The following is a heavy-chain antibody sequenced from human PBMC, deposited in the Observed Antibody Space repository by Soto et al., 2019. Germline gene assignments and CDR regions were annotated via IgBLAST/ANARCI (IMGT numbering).Heavy chain of an antibody. V-gene: IGHV3-21*01. CDR1: GFSFSTYS. D-gene: IGHD4-4*01. CDR2: ISSSSNYI. J-gene: IGHJ4*02. Sequence: PGGSLRLSCAASGFSFSTYSMNWVRQAPGRGLEWVSSISSSSNYIYYGDSVKGRFTISRDNAKNSVYLHMSSLRAEDTALYYCARDQGTVAPYYFDSWGRRILVTVSS. CDR3: ARDQGTVAPYYFDS.